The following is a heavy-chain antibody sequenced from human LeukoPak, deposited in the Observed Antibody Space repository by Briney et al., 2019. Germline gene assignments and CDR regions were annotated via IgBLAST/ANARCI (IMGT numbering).Heavy chain of an antibody. Sequence: SVKVSCKASGFTFTSSAMQWVRQARGQLLEWIGWIVVGSGNTNYAQKLQEGVTITRDMSTSTAYMELSSLRSEDTAAYYCAATFLDYYDSSGYFPSLDYWGQGTLVTVSS. CDR3: AATFLDYYDSSGYFPSLDY. J-gene: IGHJ4*02. CDR2: IVVGSGNT. V-gene: IGHV1-58*02. D-gene: IGHD3-22*01. CDR1: GFTFTSSA.